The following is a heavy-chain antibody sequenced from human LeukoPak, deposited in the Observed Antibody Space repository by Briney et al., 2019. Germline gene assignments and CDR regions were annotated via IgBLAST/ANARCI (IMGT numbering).Heavy chain of an antibody. D-gene: IGHD1-26*01. CDR3: ARLRSPGDFDY. Sequence: SETLSLTCAVYGGSFSGYYWSWIRQPPGKGLEWIGEINHSGSTNYNPSLKSRVTISVDTSKNQFSLNLRSVTAADTAVYYCARLRSPGDFDYWGQGTLVTVSS. J-gene: IGHJ4*02. CDR2: INHSGST. CDR1: GGSFSGYY. V-gene: IGHV4-34*01.